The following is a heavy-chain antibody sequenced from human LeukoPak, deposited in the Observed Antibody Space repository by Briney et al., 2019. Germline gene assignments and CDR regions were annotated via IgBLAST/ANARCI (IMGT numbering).Heavy chain of an antibody. CDR2: IYTSGST. D-gene: IGHD4-17*01. J-gene: IGHJ5*02. CDR1: GGSISSYY. Sequence: SETLSLTCTVSGGSISSYYWSWIRQPAGKGLEWIGRIYTSGSTNYNPSLKSRVTISVDKSKNQFSLKLSSVTAADTAVYYCARDQMRDGEHRNWFDPWGQGTLVTVSS. V-gene: IGHV4-4*07. CDR3: ARDQMRDGEHRNWFDP.